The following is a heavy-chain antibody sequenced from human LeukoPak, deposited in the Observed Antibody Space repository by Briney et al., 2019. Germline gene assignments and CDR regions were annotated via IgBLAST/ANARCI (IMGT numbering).Heavy chain of an antibody. D-gene: IGHD2-2*01. V-gene: IGHV3-20*03. CDR2: INWNGGST. Sequence: WVRQPPGKGLEWVSGINWNGGSTGYADSVKGRFTISRDNAKNSLYLQMNSLRAEDTALYYCARDTLDIVVVPAAKYYYYYMDVWGKGTTVTVSS. CDR3: ARDTLDIVVVPAAKYYYYYMDV. J-gene: IGHJ6*03.